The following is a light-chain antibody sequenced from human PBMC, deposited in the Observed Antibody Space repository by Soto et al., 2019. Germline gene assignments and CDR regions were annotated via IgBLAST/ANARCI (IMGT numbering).Light chain of an antibody. CDR1: QTISSC. Sequence: QRVESRSCVAVGGGDSVKITCRASQTISSCLAWYQKKTVKAPKLMXYDASSLESGVPSRFSGSGTGTALTLTIRRLQPAYFATYPSQQYHSYSAGTFGQGTKVDIK. CDR2: DAS. J-gene: IGKJ1*01. V-gene: IGKV1-5*01. CDR3: QQYHSYSAGT.